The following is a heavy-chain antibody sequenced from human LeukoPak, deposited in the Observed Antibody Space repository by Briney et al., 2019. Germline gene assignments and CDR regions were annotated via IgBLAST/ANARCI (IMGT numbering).Heavy chain of an antibody. CDR3: TRDPHALDY. J-gene: IGHJ4*02. CDR2: ISYDGSNK. Sequence: GGSLRLSCAASGFTFSSYGMHWVRQAPGKGLEWVAVISYDGSNKYYADSVKGRFTISRDNSKNTLYLQMNSLGAEDTAVYYCTRDPHALDYWGQGTLVTVSS. CDR1: GFTFSSYG. V-gene: IGHV3-30*03.